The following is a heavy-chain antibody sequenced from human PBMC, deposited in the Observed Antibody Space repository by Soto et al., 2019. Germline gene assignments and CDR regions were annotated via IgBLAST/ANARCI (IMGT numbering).Heavy chain of an antibody. CDR1: GGSISSGDYY. CDR2: IYYSGST. Sequence: QVQLQESGPGLVKPSQTLSLTCTVSGGSISSGDYYWSWIRQPPGKGLAWIGYIYYSGSTYYNPSLQSRVTISVDTSKNQFSLKLSSVTAADTAVYYCARVGYGDYADFDYWGQGTLVTVSS. J-gene: IGHJ4*02. D-gene: IGHD4-17*01. V-gene: IGHV4-30-4*01. CDR3: ARVGYGDYADFDY.